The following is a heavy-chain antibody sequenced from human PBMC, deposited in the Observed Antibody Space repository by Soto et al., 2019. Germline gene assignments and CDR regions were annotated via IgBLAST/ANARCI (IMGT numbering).Heavy chain of an antibody. J-gene: IGHJ3*02. CDR2: IYYSGST. CDR1: GGSISSYY. D-gene: IGHD6-13*01. V-gene: IGHV4-59*08. Sequence: SETLSLTCTVSGGSISSYYWSWIRQPPGKGLEWIGYIYYSGSTNYNPSLKSRVTISVDTSKTQFSLKLSSVTAADTAVYYCARPYAGYSSSWYAFDIWGQGTMVTVSS. CDR3: ARPYAGYSSSWYAFDI.